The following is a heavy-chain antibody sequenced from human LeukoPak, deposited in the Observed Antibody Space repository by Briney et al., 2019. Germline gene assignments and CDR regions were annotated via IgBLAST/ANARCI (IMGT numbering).Heavy chain of an antibody. CDR2: ININSGDT. J-gene: IGHJ4*02. V-gene: IGHV1-2*02. CDR1: GYTFTGYY. Sequence: ASVKVSCKASGYTFTGYYMHWVRQAPGQGLEWMGWININSGDTYYAQKFQGRVTMTRDTSISTAYMDLSGLTSDDTAVYYCARLSGYDWESFYDYWGQGTLVTVSS. CDR3: ARLSGYDWESFYDY. D-gene: IGHD5-12*01.